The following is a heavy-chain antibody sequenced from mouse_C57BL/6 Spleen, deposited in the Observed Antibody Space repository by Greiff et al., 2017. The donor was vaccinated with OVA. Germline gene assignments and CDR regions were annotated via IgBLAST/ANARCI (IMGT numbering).Heavy chain of an antibody. V-gene: IGHV2-6*01. D-gene: IGHD3-2*02. J-gene: IGHJ3*01. CDR3: ASQDSSGYPFAY. CDR1: GFSLTSYG. Sequence: VQLQESGPGLVAPSQSLSITCTVSGFSLTSYGVDWVRQSPGKGLEWLGVIWGVGSTNYNSALKSRLSISKDNSKSQVFLKMNSLQTDDTAMYYCASQDSSGYPFAYWGQGTLVTVSA. CDR2: IWGVGST.